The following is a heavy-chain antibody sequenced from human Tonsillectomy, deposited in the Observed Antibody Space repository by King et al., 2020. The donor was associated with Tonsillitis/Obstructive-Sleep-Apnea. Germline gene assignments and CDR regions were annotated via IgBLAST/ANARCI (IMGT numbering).Heavy chain of an antibody. CDR2: ISSSGSTI. CDR3: AREGLYDYSP. Sequence: VQLVESGGGSVQPGGSLRLSCAASGFTFSSYEFNWVRQAPGKGLEWLSYISSSGSTIYYADSVKGRFTISRDNAKNSLWLQMNSLRAEDTAVYYCAREGLYDYSPWGQGTLVTVFS. D-gene: IGHD3-16*01. CDR1: GFTFSSYE. J-gene: IGHJ5*02. V-gene: IGHV3-48*03.